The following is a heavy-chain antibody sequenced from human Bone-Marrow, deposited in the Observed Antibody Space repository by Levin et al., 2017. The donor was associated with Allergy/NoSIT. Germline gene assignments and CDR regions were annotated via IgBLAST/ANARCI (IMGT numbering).Heavy chain of an antibody. D-gene: IGHD6-6*01. CDR3: AGQYSSPSGWFDP. CDR1: GGSISSGDYY. Sequence: SETLSLTCTVSGGSISSGDYYWSWIRQHPGKGLEWIGYIYYSGSTYYNSSLKSRVTISVDTSKNQFSLKVTSVTAADTAVYYRAGQYSSPSGWFDPWGQGTLVTVSS. CDR2: IYYSGST. V-gene: IGHV4-31*03. J-gene: IGHJ5*02.